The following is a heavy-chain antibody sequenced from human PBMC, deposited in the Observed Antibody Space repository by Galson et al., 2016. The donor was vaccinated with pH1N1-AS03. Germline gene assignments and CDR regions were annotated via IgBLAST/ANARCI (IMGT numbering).Heavy chain of an antibody. J-gene: IGHJ5*02. CDR3: ARGPISGVDLQRRFDA. Sequence: SVKVSCKASGYTFTHFGISWVRQAPGQGLECLGWISTYTGETNYAQKFQGRVTMTTDTSTNTDYMELRTLTSDDTALYYCARGPISGVDLQRRFDAWGQGTLVTVSS. V-gene: IGHV1-18*01. CDR2: ISTYTGET. D-gene: IGHD3-3*01. CDR1: GYTFTHFG.